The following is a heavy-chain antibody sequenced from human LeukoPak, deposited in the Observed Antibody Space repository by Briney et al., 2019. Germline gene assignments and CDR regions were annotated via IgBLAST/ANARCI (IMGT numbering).Heavy chain of an antibody. CDR1: GYSISSGYY. V-gene: IGHV4-38-2*02. CDR3: ARDSYDFWSGYYTGIVGGFDP. CDR2: IYHSGST. Sequence: SETLSLTCAVSGYSISSGYYGGWIRQPPGKGLQWIGSIYHSGSTYYNPSLKCRVTISVATSKNQFSLKLSSVTAADTAVYYCARDSYDFWSGYYTGIVGGFDPWGQGTLVTVSS. J-gene: IGHJ5*02. D-gene: IGHD3-3*01.